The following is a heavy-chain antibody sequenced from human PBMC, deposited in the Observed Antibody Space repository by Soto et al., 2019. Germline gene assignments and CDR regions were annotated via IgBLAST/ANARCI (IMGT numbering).Heavy chain of an antibody. CDR2: IGYDGSNK. CDR3: ARDSLLGNSAEY. CDR1: GFTFSTYG. J-gene: IGHJ4*02. D-gene: IGHD4-4*01. Sequence: QVQLVASGGGVVQPGRSLRLSCAASGFTFSTYGMHWVRQAPGKVLEWVAVIGYDGSNKYYADSVKGLFTITRHNSKSTLSLQMTSLRAEDTAVYYSARDSLLGNSAEYWGQGSLVTVSS. V-gene: IGHV3-33*01.